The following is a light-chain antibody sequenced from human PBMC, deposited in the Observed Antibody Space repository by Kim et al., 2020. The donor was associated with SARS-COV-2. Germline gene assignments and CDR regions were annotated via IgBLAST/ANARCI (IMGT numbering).Light chain of an antibody. CDR1: QTVTGKA. CDR3: QYHGNSPFT. J-gene: IGKJ3*01. V-gene: IGKV3-20*01. Sequence: PGDQAPLARRASQTVTGKARVWYPQEPGQPPRLVIYAASSRATDIPDRFSGSGSGTDFTLTISRLEPEDFAVYYCQYHGNSPFTFGPGTKVDIK. CDR2: AAS.